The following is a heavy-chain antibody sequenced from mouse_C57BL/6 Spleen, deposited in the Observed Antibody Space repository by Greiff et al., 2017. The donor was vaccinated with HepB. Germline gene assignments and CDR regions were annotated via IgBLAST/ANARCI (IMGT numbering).Heavy chain of an antibody. Sequence: VHVKQSGAELVRPGASVKLSCTASGFNIKDYYMHWVKQRPEQGLEWIGRIDPEDGDTEYAPKFQGKATMTADTSSNTAYLQLSSLTSEDTAVYYCTGGLRRRAMDYWGQGTSVTVSS. V-gene: IGHV14-1*01. J-gene: IGHJ4*01. D-gene: IGHD2-4*01. CDR1: GFNIKDYY. CDR2: IDPEDGDT. CDR3: TGGLRRRAMDY.